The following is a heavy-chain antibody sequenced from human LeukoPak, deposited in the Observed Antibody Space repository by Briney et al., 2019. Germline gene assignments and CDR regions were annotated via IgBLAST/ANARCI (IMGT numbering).Heavy chain of an antibody. V-gene: IGHV4-34*01. CDR1: GGSFSGYY. CDR3: ARVKSWGILTGYYSYMDV. D-gene: IGHD3-9*01. Sequence: SETPSLTCAVYGGSFSGYYWSWIRQPPGKGLEWIGEINHSGSTNYNPSLKSRVTISVDTSKNQFSLKLSSVTAADTAVYYCARVKSWGILTGYYSYMDVWGKGTTVTVSS. CDR2: INHSGST. J-gene: IGHJ6*03.